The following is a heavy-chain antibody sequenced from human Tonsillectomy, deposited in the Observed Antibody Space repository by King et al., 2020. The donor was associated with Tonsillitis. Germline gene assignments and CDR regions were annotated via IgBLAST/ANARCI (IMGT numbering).Heavy chain of an antibody. Sequence: HVQLQQWGAGLLKPSETLSLICAVYGGSFSGYYWSWIRQPPGKGLEWIGEINHSGSTNYNPSLKSRVTISVDTSKNQFSLKLSSVTAADTAVYYCATVDTAMVSPWGQGTLVTVSS. CDR3: ATVDTAMVSP. D-gene: IGHD5-18*01. CDR2: INHSGST. J-gene: IGHJ5*02. CDR1: GGSFSGYY. V-gene: IGHV4-34*01.